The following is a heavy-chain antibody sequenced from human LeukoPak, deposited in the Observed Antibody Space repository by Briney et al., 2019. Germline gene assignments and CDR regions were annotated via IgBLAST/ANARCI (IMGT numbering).Heavy chain of an antibody. CDR3: ANETRPNDY. V-gene: IGHV3-23*01. CDR1: GFTFSSYA. Sequence: PGGSLRLSCAASGFTFSSYAMSWVRQAPGKGLEWVSSISGSGGSTHYTDAVKGRFTISRDNSKNTLYLQMNSLRAEDTAVYYCANETRPNDYWGQGTQVTVSS. CDR2: ISGSGGST. J-gene: IGHJ4*02.